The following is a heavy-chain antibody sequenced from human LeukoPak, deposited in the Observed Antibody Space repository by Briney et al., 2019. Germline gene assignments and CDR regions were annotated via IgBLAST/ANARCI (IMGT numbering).Heavy chain of an antibody. Sequence: GASVKVSCKASGYTFTNYDINWVRQAPGQGLEWMGGIIPISGTANYAQKFQGRVTITADESTSTAYMELSSLRSEDTAVYYCARAPTFGGVIVKYYFDYWGQGTLVTVSS. V-gene: IGHV1-69*13. CDR1: GYTFTNYD. CDR3: ARAPTFGGVIVKYYFDY. J-gene: IGHJ4*02. CDR2: IIPISGTA. D-gene: IGHD3-16*02.